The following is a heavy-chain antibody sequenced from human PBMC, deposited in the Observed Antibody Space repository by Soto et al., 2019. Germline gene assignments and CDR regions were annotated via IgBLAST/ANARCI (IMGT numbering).Heavy chain of an antibody. CDR2: MNLNSGKT. J-gene: IGHJ6*02. CDR3: SKGYDMDV. CDR1: GFTVTNFD. V-gene: IGHV1-8*01. Sequence: QVQLVQSGAEVKKPGASVKVSCKASGFTVTNFDINWVRQATGQGPEWMGWMNLNSGKTGYAQKFRDRVTMTRNSSISTAYMELSNLRSEHTAVYYCSKGYDMDVWGQVTTVTGSS.